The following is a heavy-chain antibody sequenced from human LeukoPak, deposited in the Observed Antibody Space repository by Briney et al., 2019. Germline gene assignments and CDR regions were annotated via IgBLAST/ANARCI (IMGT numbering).Heavy chain of an antibody. D-gene: IGHD6-19*01. V-gene: IGHV4-39*07. Sequence: SETLSLTCTVSGGSISSSNYYWGWIRQPPGKGLEWIGSIYYSGSTYYNPSLKSRVTISVDTSKNQFSLKLSSVTAADTAVYYCASRGSAWRAFDIWGQGTMVTVSS. J-gene: IGHJ3*02. CDR2: IYYSGST. CDR1: GGSISSSNYY. CDR3: ASRGSAWRAFDI.